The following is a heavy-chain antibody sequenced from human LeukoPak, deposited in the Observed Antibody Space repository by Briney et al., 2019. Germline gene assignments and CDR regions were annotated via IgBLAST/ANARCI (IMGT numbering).Heavy chain of an antibody. CDR1: GGSISSYY. D-gene: IGHD3/OR15-3a*01. CDR3: ARNFWTYYFDY. J-gene: IGHJ4*02. V-gene: IGHV4-59*08. Sequence: RASETLSLTCTVSGGSISSYYWSWIRQPPGKGLEWIGTISHRGNTYYNPSLISRVTISLDTSKNQFSLTLTSVTAADTAVYYCARNFWTYYFDYWGQGTLVTVSS. CDR2: ISHRGNT.